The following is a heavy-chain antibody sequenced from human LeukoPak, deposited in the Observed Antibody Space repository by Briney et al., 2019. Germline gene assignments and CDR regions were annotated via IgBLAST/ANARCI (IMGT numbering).Heavy chain of an antibody. J-gene: IGHJ4*02. CDR3: ARDDGVLWFGELGY. CDR1: GFTFSSYG. D-gene: IGHD3-10*01. Sequence: GRSLRLSCAASGFTFSSYGMHWVRQAPGKGLEWAAVIWYDGSNKYYADSVKGRFTISRDNSKNTLYLQMNSLRAEDTAVYYRARDDGVLWFGELGYWGQGTLVTVSS. CDR2: IWYDGSNK. V-gene: IGHV3-33*01.